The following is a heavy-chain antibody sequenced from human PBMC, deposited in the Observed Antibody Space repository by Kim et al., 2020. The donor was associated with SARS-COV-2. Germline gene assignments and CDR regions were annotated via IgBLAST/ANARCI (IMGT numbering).Heavy chain of an antibody. J-gene: IGHJ4*02. CDR1: GFSFSMYW. CDR2: INSDGSST. D-gene: IGHD5-12*01. Sequence: WSLRLSCAASGFSFSMYWMHWVRQPPGKGLVWVSRINSDGSSTDYADSVKGRFTISRDNAKNRLYLQVNSLRAEDTAVYYCARDLKASPSNIVFDYWGQGTLVTVSS. CDR3: ARDLKASPSNIVFDY. V-gene: IGHV3-74*01.